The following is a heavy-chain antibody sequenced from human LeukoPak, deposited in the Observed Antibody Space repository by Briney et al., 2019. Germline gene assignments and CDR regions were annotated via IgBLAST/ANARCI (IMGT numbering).Heavy chain of an antibody. CDR3: ARDANMVRGVTSYYYYYYMDV. J-gene: IGHJ6*03. CDR2: IKQDGSEK. V-gene: IGHV3-7*03. Sequence: GGSLRLSCAASGFSVSSNYMSWVRQAPGKGLEWVANIKQDGSEKYYVDSVKGRFTISRDNAKNSLYLQMNSLRAEDTALYYCARDANMVRGVTSYYYYYYMDVWGKGTTVTVSS. CDR1: GFSVSSNY. D-gene: IGHD3-10*01.